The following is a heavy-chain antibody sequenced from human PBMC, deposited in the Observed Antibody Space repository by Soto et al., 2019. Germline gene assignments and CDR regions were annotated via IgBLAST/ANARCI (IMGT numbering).Heavy chain of an antibody. V-gene: IGHV4-59*01. CDR3: ARSPSYSSSWHPGFDY. CDR2: IYYSGST. CDR1: GGSISSYY. D-gene: IGHD6-13*01. Sequence: SETLSLTCTVSGGSISSYYWSWIRQPPGKGLEWIGYIYYSGSTNYNPSLKSRVTISVDTSKNQFSLKLSSVTAADTAVYYCARSPSYSSSWHPGFDYWGQGTLVTVSS. J-gene: IGHJ4*02.